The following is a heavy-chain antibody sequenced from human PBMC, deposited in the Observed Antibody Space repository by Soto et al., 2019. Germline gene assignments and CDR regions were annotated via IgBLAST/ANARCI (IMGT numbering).Heavy chain of an antibody. CDR1: GGSISSGGYY. D-gene: IGHD1-20*01. Sequence: SETLSLTCTVSGGSISSGGYYWSWIRQHPGKGLEWIGYIYYSGSTYYNPSLKSRVTISVDTSKNQFSLKLSSVTAADTAVYYCARADRGNWNRSNYGVDVWGQGTTVTVYS. V-gene: IGHV4-31*03. CDR2: IYYSGST. J-gene: IGHJ6*02. CDR3: ARADRGNWNRSNYGVDV.